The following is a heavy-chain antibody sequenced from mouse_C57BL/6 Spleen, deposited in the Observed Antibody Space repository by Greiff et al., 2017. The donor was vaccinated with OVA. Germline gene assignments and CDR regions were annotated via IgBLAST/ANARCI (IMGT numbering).Heavy chain of an antibody. CDR1: GYTFTSYW. D-gene: IGHD1-1*01. CDR3: ARCYYGSRPWFAD. Sequence: QVQLQQPGAELVKPGASVKMSCKASGYTFTSYWITWVKQRPGHGLEWIGDIYPGSGSTNYNEKFKSKATLTVDTSSSTAYMQLSSLTSEDSAVYYCARCYYGSRPWFADWGQGTLVTVSA. J-gene: IGHJ3*01. V-gene: IGHV1-55*01. CDR2: IYPGSGST.